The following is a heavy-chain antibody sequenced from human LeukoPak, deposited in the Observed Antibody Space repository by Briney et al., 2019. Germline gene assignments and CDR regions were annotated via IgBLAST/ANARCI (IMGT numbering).Heavy chain of an antibody. J-gene: IGHJ4*02. V-gene: IGHV3-48*03. CDR3: ARDDKSAAGTDFGY. Sequence: GGSLRLSCAASGFTFSSYEMNWVRQAPGKGLEWVSYISSSGSTIYYADSVKGRFTISRDNAKNSLYLQMNSLRAEDTAVYYCARDDKSAAGTDFGYWGQGTLVTVSS. D-gene: IGHD6-13*01. CDR1: GFTFSSYE. CDR2: ISSSGSTI.